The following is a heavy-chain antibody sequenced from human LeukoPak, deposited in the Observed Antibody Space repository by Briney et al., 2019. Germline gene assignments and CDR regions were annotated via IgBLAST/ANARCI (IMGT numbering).Heavy chain of an antibody. CDR3: ARPYYDILTGYLRGGDAFDI. CDR2: ISSSSSYI. V-gene: IGHV3-21*01. J-gene: IGHJ3*02. Sequence: PGGSLRLSCAASGFTFSSYSMNWVRQAPGKGLEWVSSISSSSSYIYYADSVKGRFTISRDNAKNSLYLQMNSLRAEDTAVYYCARPYYDILTGYLRGGDAFDIWGQGTMVTVSS. D-gene: IGHD3-9*01. CDR1: GFTFSSYS.